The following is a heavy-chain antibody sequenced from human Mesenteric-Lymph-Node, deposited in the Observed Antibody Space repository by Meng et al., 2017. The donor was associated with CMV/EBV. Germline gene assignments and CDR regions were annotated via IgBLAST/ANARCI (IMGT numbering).Heavy chain of an antibody. CDR1: GGSFSGYS. D-gene: IGHD3-10*01. CDR2: INPSGSS. J-gene: IGHJ2*01. CDR3: ARGGDWYFDL. V-gene: IGHV4-34*01. Sequence: SETLSLTCAVYGGSFSGYSSWIRQPPGKGLEWIGEINPSGSSNYNPSLKSRVTMSVDTSKNQFSLKLSSVTAADTAVYYCARGGDWYFDLWGRGTLVTVSS.